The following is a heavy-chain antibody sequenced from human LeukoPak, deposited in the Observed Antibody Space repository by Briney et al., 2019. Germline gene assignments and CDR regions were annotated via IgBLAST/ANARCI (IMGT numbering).Heavy chain of an antibody. Sequence: GGSLRLSCAASGFTFSSYAMSWVRQAPGKGLEWVSAISGSGGSTYYADSVKGRFTISRDNSKNTLYLQMNSLRAEDTAVYYCAKGGSPSGPYYYGMDVWGQGTTVTVSS. CDR1: GFTFSSYA. V-gene: IGHV3-23*01. J-gene: IGHJ6*02. CDR3: AKGGSPSGPYYYGMDV. D-gene: IGHD6-6*01. CDR2: ISGSGGST.